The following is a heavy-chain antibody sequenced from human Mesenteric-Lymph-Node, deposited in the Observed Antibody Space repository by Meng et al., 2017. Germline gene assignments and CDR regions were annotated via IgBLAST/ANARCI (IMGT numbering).Heavy chain of an antibody. CDR2: INHSGST. D-gene: IGHD2-15*01. J-gene: IGHJ4*02. V-gene: IGHV4-34*01. CDR3: ARRVVVVAATPGGTHDLADFDY. Sequence: GQLQQWGAGLLKPSEPLSLTFAVYGGSFSGYYWSWIRQPPGKGLEWIGEINHSGSTNYNPSLKSRVTISVDTSKNQFSLKLSSVTAADTAAYYCARRVVVVAATPGGTHDLADFDYWGQGTLVTVSS. CDR1: GGSFSGYY.